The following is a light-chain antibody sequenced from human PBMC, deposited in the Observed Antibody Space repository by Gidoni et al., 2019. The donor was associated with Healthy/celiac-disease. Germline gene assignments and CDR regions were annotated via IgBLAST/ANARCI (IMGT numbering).Light chain of an antibody. CDR3: QQRSNWPRLT. CDR2: DAS. CDR1: QSVSSY. V-gene: IGKV3-11*01. Sequence: EIVLTHSPASLSLSPGERPTLSCSASQSVSSYLAWYQQKPGQAPRLLIYDASNRATGIPARFSGSGSGTDFTLTISSLEPEDFAVYYCQQRSNWPRLTFGGGTKVEIK. J-gene: IGKJ4*01.